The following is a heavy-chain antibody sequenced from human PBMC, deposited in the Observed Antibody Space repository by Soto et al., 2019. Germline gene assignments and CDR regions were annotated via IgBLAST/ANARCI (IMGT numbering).Heavy chain of an antibody. D-gene: IGHD5-12*01. CDR2: ISSSSSYT. CDR1: GFTFSDYY. V-gene: IGHV3-11*06. CDR3: ARDLGGGYSGYDYVHWFDP. Sequence: AGGSLRLSCAASGFTFSDYYMSWIRQAPGKGLEWVSYISSSSSYTNYADSVKGRFTISRDNAKNSLYLQMNSLRAEDTAVYYCARDLGGGYSGYDYVHWFDPWGQGTLVTVSS. J-gene: IGHJ5*02.